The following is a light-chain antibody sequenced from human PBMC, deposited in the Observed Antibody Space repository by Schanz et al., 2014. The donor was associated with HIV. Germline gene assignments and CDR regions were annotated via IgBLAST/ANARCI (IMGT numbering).Light chain of an antibody. Sequence: QSALTQPASVSGSPGQSIAISCTGTSSDVGGYNYVSWYQQYPGNAPRLIIYAVNRRTSGVPDRFSGAKSGNTAFLLVSGLQDEDEADYYCTSYGGSNNLLFGGGTKLTVL. CDR1: SSDVGGYNY. V-gene: IGLV2-8*01. CDR3: TSYGGSNNLL. CDR2: AVN. J-gene: IGLJ2*01.